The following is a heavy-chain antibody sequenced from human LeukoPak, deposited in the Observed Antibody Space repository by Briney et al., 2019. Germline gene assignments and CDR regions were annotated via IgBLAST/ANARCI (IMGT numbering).Heavy chain of an antibody. CDR3: ARDQNSGETSYCGGDCYFGGSDNWFDP. V-gene: IGHV4-30-2*01. CDR2: IYHSGST. Sequence: PSETLSLTCTVSGGSISSGGYYWSWIRQPPGKGLEWIGYIYHSGSTYYNPSLKSRVTISVDRSKNQFSLKLSSVTAADTAVYYCARDQNSGETSYCGGDCYFGGSDNWFDPWGQGTLVTVSS. J-gene: IGHJ5*02. D-gene: IGHD2-21*01. CDR1: GGSISSGGYY.